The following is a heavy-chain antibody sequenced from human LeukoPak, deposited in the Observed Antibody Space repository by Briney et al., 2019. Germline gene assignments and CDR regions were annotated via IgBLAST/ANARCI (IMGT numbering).Heavy chain of an antibody. CDR1: GGSINSGGSY. V-gene: IGHV4-39*07. J-gene: IGHJ4*02. D-gene: IGHD3-22*01. CDR2: IYYSGST. CDR3: ARGSVGYYDSIDY. Sequence: SETPSLTCTVSGGSINSGGSYWGWIRQPPGKGLKWIGSIYYSGSTYYNPSLKSRVTISVDTSKNQFSLKLSSVTAADTAVYYCARGSVGYYDSIDYWGQGTLVTVSS.